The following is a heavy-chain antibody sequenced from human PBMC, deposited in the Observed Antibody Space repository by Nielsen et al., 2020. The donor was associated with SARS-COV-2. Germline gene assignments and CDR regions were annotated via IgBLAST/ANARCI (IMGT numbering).Heavy chain of an antibody. CDR1: GGSMSRFY. CDR2: INDSGST. CDR3: ARDYYGDYLDAFDI. J-gene: IGHJ3*02. Sequence: SETLSLTCTVSGGSMSRFYWSWIRQSPGKGLEWIGYINDSGSTKYSPSLKSRVIISLDTSKNQFSLILSSVTAADTAVYYCARDYYGDYLDAFDIWGQGTMVTVSS. V-gene: IGHV4-59*01. D-gene: IGHD4-17*01.